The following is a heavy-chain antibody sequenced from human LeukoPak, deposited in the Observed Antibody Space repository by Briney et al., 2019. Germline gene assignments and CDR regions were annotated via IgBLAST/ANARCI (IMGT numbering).Heavy chain of an antibody. CDR3: ASYLLWFGEGSFDY. D-gene: IGHD3-10*01. CDR2: MNPNSGNT. Sequence: ASVKVSCKASGYTFTSYDINWVRQATGQGLEWMGWMNPNSGNTNYAQKLQGRVTMTTDTSTSTAYMELRSLRSDDTAVYYCASYLLWFGEGSFDYWGQGTLVTVSS. J-gene: IGHJ4*02. CDR1: GYTFTSYD. V-gene: IGHV1-18*01.